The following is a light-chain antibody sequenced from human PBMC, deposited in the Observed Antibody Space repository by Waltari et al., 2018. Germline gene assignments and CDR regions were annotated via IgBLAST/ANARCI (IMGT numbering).Light chain of an antibody. J-gene: IGKJ1*01. Sequence: EIVLTQSPGTLSLAPGERATLSCRASQRVSRTLAWYQQKPGQAPSLLIYAASTRATGNPDRFSGSGSGTDFSLTISRLEPEDFAVYYCQHYVRLPATFGQGTKVEIK. CDR2: AAS. V-gene: IGKV3-20*01. CDR3: QHYVRLPAT. CDR1: QRVSRT.